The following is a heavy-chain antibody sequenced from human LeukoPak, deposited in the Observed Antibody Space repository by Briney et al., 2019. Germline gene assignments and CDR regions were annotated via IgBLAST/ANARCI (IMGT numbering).Heavy chain of an antibody. V-gene: IGHV3-66*02. J-gene: IGHJ5*02. CDR3: AREYHEPPHWFDP. CDR1: GFTVSSNY. Sequence: GGSLRLSCAASGFTVSSNYMYWVRQAPGKGLEWVSVIYSGGSTYYADSVKGRFTISRDNSKNTLYLQMNSLGAEDTAVYYCAREYHEPPHWFDPWGQGTLVTVSS. CDR2: IYSGGST. D-gene: IGHD2/OR15-2a*01.